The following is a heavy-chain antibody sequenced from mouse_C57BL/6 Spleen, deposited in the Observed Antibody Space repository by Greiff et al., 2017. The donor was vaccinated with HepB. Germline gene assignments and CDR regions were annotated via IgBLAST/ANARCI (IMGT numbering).Heavy chain of an antibody. J-gene: IGHJ3*01. CDR3: ARDGYYAWFAY. V-gene: IGHV1-81*01. CDR2: IYPRSGNT. CDR1: GYTFTSYG. Sequence: VQLQESGAELARPGASVKLSCKASGYTFTSYGISWVKQRTGQGLEWIGEIYPRSGNTYYNEKFKGKATLTADKSSSTAYMELRSLTSEDSAVYFCARDGYYAWFAYWGQGTLVTVSA. D-gene: IGHD2-3*01.